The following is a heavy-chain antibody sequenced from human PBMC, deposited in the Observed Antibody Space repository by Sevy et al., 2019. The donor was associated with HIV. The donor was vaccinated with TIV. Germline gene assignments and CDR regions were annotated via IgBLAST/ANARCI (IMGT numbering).Heavy chain of an antibody. CDR2: IKSKTDGGTT. Sequence: GGSLRLSCAASGFTFSNAWMSWVRQAPGKGLEWVGRIKSKTDGGTTDYAAPVKGRFTISRDDSKNTLYLQMNSLKTEDTAVNYCTTATGITGTPGGADYWGQGTLVTVSS. J-gene: IGHJ4*02. V-gene: IGHV3-15*01. D-gene: IGHD1-20*01. CDR1: GFTFSNAW. CDR3: TTATGITGTPGGADY.